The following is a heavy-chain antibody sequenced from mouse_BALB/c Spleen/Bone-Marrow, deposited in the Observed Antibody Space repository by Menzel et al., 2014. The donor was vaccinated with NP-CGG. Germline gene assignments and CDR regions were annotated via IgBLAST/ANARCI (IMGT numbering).Heavy chain of an antibody. Sequence: VQLQQSGAELVRPGASVKLSCRASGYTFTSYWINWVKQRPGQGLEWIGNIYPSDSYTNYNQRFKDKATLTVDKSSSTAYMQLSSPTSEDSAVYYCTRYGNSHYYTIDYWGQGTPVTVSS. V-gene: IGHV1-69*02. CDR1: GYTFTSYW. J-gene: IGHJ4*01. D-gene: IGHD1-1*01. CDR2: IYPSDSYT. CDR3: TRYGNSHYYTIDY.